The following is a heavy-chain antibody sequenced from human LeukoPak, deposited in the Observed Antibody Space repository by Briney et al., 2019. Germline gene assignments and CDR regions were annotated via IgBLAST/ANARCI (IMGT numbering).Heavy chain of an antibody. CDR1: GFTFDDYA. CDR2: ISWNSGSI. CDR3: AKGDRVDTALFDY. Sequence: GGSLRLSCAASGFTFDDYAMHWVRQAPGKGLEWVSGISWNSGSIGYADSVKGRFTISRDNAKNSLYLQMNSLRAEDTALYYCAKGDRVDTALFDYWGQGTLVTVSS. J-gene: IGHJ4*02. V-gene: IGHV3-9*01. D-gene: IGHD5-18*01.